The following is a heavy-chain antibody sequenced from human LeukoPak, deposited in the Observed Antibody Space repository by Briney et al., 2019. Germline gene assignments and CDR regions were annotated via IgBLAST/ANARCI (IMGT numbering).Heavy chain of an antibody. Sequence: TSETLSLTCTVSGGSISSSSYHWGWIRQPPGKGLEWIGEINHSGSTNYNPSLKSRVTISVDTSKNQFSLKLSSVTAADTAVYYCARTYYYGSGSYYPPSYYFDYWGQGTLVTVSS. CDR3: ARTYYYGSGSYYPPSYYFDY. J-gene: IGHJ4*02. CDR2: INHSGST. D-gene: IGHD3-10*01. CDR1: GGSISSSSYH. V-gene: IGHV4-39*07.